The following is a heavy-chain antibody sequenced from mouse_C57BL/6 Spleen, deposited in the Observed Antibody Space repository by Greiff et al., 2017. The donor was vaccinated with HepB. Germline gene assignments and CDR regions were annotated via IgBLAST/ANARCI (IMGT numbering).Heavy chain of an antibody. CDR3: ARLIDSSFAY. V-gene: IGHV5-6*01. CDR1: GFTFSSYG. J-gene: IGHJ3*01. Sequence: EVQLQESGGDLVKPGGSLKLSCAASGFTFSSYGMSWVRQTPDKRLEWVATISSGGSYTYYPDSVKGRFTISRDNAKNTLYLQMSSLKSEDTAMYYCARLIDSSFAYWGQGTLVTVSA. D-gene: IGHD3-2*01. CDR2: ISSGGSYT.